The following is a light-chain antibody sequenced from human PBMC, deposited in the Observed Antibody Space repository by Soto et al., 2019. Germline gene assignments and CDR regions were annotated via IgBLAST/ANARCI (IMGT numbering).Light chain of an antibody. Sequence: EIVMTQSPATLSASPGERATLSCRASQSVSSNVAWYQQRPGQAPRLLIYRASTRATGLPARFSGSGSGTEFTLTISSLQSEDFAVYYCQQYHNLWTFGQGTKVEIK. CDR2: RAS. J-gene: IGKJ1*01. CDR1: QSVSSN. V-gene: IGKV3-15*01. CDR3: QQYHNLWT.